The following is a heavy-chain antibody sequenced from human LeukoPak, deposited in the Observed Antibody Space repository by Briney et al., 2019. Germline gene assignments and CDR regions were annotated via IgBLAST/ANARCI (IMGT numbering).Heavy chain of an antibody. CDR3: AKRRAAGIAVTGDLDY. Sequence: PGGSLRLSCAASGFTFSLCAMNWVRQAPGKGLEWVSGISGSGGSTYYADSVKGRFTISRDNSKNTLYLQMNSLRAEDTAVYYCAKRRAAGIAVTGDLDYWGQGTLVTVSS. D-gene: IGHD6-19*01. J-gene: IGHJ4*02. V-gene: IGHV3-23*01. CDR1: GFTFSLCA. CDR2: ISGSGGST.